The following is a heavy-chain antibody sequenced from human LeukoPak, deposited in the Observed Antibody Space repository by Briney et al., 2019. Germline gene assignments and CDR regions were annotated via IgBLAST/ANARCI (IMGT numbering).Heavy chain of an antibody. D-gene: IGHD6-19*01. CDR1: GYTFTTYY. V-gene: IGHV1-46*01. CDR3: TRVVVDSSGWYHFDY. J-gene: IGHJ4*02. Sequence: ASVKVSCKASGYTFTTYYMHWVRQAPGQGLEWMAKINPSDGSTNYAQKFQGRVTMTRDTSTSTVYMELSSLRSEDTAVYYRTRVVVDSSGWYHFDYWGQGTLVTVSS. CDR2: INPSDGST.